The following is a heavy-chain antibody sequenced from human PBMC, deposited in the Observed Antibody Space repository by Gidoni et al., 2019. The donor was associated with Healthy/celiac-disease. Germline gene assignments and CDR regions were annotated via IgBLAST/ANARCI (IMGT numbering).Heavy chain of an antibody. CDR2: IIPIFGTA. D-gene: IGHD5-18*01. CDR1: GGTFRSYA. V-gene: IGHV1-69*01. J-gene: IGHJ6*02. Sequence: QVQLVQSGAEVKKPGSSVKVSCKASGGTFRSYAISWVRQAPGQGLEWMGGIIPIFGTANYAQKFQGRVTITADESTSTAYMELSSLRSEDTAVYYCARSITPNQWIQLWKRYYYYGMDVWGQGTTVTVSS. CDR3: ARSITPNQWIQLWKRYYYYGMDV.